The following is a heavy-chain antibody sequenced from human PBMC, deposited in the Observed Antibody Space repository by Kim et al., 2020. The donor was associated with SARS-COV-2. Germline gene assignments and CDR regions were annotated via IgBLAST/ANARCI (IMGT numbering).Heavy chain of an antibody. CDR1: GFTFSNYG. V-gene: IGHV3-23*01. J-gene: IGHJ1*01. D-gene: IGHD2-2*01. CDR2: ITVSGGSI. CDR3: ATRGQSTYPY. Sequence: GGSLRLSCAASGFTFSNYGMNWVRQAPGTGLEWVSGITVSGGSIYYADSVKGRFTISRDNSKNTLYLQMNSLRAEDTAIYYCATRGQSTYPYWGQGILVTVSS.